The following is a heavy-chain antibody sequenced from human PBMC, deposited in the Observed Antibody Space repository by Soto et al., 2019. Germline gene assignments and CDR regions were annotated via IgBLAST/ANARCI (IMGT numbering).Heavy chain of an antibody. CDR2: IIPIFGTA. CDR1: GGTFSSYA. V-gene: IGHV1-69*01. J-gene: IGHJ4*02. Sequence: QVQLVQSGAEVKKPGSSVKVSCKASGGTFSSYAISWVRQAPGQGLEWMGGIIPIFGTANYAQKFQGRGTITADESTSTAYMELSSLRSEDTAVYYCARDRRDCSGGSCYSPYRFDYWGQGTLVTVSS. CDR3: ARDRRDCSGGSCYSPYRFDY. D-gene: IGHD2-15*01.